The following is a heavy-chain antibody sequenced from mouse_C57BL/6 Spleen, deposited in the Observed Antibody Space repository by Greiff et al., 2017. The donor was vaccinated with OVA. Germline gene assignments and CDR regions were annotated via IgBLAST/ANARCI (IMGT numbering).Heavy chain of an antibody. CDR2: IYPGSGST. J-gene: IGHJ3*01. CDR1: GFTFTSYW. CDR3: TRRSYDYDEIY. D-gene: IGHD2-4*01. V-gene: IGHV1-55*01. Sequence: QVQLKESGAELVKPGASVKMSCKASGFTFTSYWITWVKQRPGHGLEWIGDIYPGSGSTNYNEKFKSMATLTVDTSTSTAYMQLSSLTSEDSAVYYCTRRSYDYDEIYWGQRTLVTVSA.